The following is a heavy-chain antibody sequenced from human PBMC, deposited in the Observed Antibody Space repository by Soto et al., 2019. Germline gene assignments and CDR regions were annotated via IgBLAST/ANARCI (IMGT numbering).Heavy chain of an antibody. CDR3: AHRLGILTGWPYYYYGMDV. D-gene: IGHD3-9*01. V-gene: IGHV2-5*02. CDR1: GFSLSTSGVG. J-gene: IGHJ6*02. CDR2: IYWDDDK. Sequence: QITLKESGPTLVKPTQTLTLTCTFSGFSLSTSGVGVGWIRQPPGKALEWLALIYWDDDKRYSPSLKSKLTLPKDTNKNQAVLTMTHMYPVDTATYSCAHRLGILTGWPYYYYGMDVWGQGTTVTVSS.